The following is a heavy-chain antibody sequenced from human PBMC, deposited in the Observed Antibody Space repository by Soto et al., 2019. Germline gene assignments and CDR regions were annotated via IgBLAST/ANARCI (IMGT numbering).Heavy chain of an antibody. D-gene: IGHD3-10*01. CDR1: GYTFTSYD. CDR3: ARESPRYYGSGSYSPSGYGMDV. CDR2: MNPNSGNT. V-gene: IGHV1-8*01. J-gene: IGHJ6*02. Sequence: ASVQVSCKASGYTFTSYDINWVRQATGQWLEWMGWMNPNSGNTGYAQKFQGRVTMTRNTSISTAYMELSSLRSEDTAVYYCARESPRYYGSGSYSPSGYGMDVWGQGTTVTVSS.